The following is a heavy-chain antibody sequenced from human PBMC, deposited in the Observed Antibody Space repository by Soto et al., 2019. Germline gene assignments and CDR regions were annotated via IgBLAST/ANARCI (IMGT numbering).Heavy chain of an antibody. CDR3: ARGNRYYSLEVAYDYGMDV. CDR2: IYYSGST. V-gene: IGHV4-30-4*01. CDR1: GGSISSGDYY. Sequence: QVQLQESGPGLVKPSQTLSLTCTVSGGSISSGDYYWSWIRQPPGKGLEWIGYIYYSGSTYYNPSLKSRVTISVDTSKNQFSLKLSSVTAADTAVYYCARGNRYYSLEVAYDYGMDVWGQGTTVTVSS. D-gene: IGHD3-22*01. J-gene: IGHJ6*02.